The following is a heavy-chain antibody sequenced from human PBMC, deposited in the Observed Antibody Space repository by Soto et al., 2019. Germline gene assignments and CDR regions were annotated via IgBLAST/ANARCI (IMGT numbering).Heavy chain of an antibody. J-gene: IGHJ4*02. CDR3: ASHMVRGVPFGY. D-gene: IGHD3-10*01. CDR2: IYFRGST. Sequence: SETLSLTCTVSGGSISSYYWSWIRQPPGKGLEWIGYIYFRGSTNYNPSLKSRVTISVDTSKNQFSLKLSSVTAADTAAYYCASHMVRGVPFGYWGQGTLVTVSS. CDR1: GGSISSYY. V-gene: IGHV4-59*08.